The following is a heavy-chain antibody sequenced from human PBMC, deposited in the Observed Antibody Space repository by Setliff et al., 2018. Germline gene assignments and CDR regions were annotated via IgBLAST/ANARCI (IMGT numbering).Heavy chain of an antibody. V-gene: IGHV4-38-2*02. CDR2: IGHTGSI. CDR1: GYSISSGYI. CDR3: ARDLGHGGDSDY. D-gene: IGHD2-21*02. J-gene: IGHJ4*02. Sequence: SETLSLTCTVSGYSISSGYIWGWIRQPPGMGLEWVGNIGHTGSINYNPSLKSRLTISRDTSKNQVSLKLNSVTATDTAVYYCARDLGHGGDSDYWGQGILVTVSS.